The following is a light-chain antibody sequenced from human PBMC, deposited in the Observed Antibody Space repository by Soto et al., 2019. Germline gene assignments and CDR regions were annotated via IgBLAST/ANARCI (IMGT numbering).Light chain of an antibody. CDR1: SSNIGAGYD. Sequence: QSVLTQPPSVSGAPGQRVTISCTGSSSNIGAGYDVHWYQQLPGTAPKLLIYVNINRPSGVPDRFSGSKSGTSASLAITGLQAEDEADYYCQSYDSSLSGSGVFGTGTKLTVL. V-gene: IGLV1-40*01. CDR3: QSYDSSLSGSGV. J-gene: IGLJ1*01. CDR2: VNI.